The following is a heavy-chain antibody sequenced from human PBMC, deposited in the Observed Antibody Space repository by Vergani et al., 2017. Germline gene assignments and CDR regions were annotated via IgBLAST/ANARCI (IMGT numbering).Heavy chain of an antibody. CDR1: GFTVSSNY. V-gene: IGHV3-66*02. Sequence: VQLVESGGGVVQPGRSLRLSCAASGFTVSSNYMTWVRQAPEKGLEWVSVIYSGGSTYHADSVKGRFTISRDNSKNTLNLQMNSLRAEDTAVYYCARAPIGDYFLDFWGQGTLVTVSS. CDR3: ARAPIGDYFLDF. J-gene: IGHJ4*02. D-gene: IGHD4-17*01. CDR2: IYSGGST.